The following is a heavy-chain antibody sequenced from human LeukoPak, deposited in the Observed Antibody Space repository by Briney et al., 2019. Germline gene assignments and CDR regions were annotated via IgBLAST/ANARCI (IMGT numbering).Heavy chain of an antibody. V-gene: IGHV3-30*04. CDR3: ARANYGSGRIFSY. J-gene: IGHJ4*02. Sequence: GGSLRLSCAASGFTFSSYAMHWVRQAPGKGLEWVAVISYDGSNKYYADSVKGRFTISRDNSKNTLYLQMNSLRAEDTAVYYCARANYGSGRIFSYWGQGTLVTVSS. CDR1: GFTFSSYA. D-gene: IGHD3-10*01. CDR2: ISYDGSNK.